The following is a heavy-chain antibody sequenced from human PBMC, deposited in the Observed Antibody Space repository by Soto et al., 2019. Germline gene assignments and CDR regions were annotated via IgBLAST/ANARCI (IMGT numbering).Heavy chain of an antibody. CDR2: IYTSGST. J-gene: IGHJ4*02. CDR3: ASYRPDDYDILTGYSEYYFDY. D-gene: IGHD3-9*01. Sequence: SETLSLTCTVSGGSISSYYWSWIRQPAGKGLEWIGRIYTSGSTNYNPSLKSRVTMSVDTSKNQFSLKLSSVTAADTAVYYCASYRPDDYDILTGYSEYYFDYWGQGTLVTVSS. CDR1: GGSISSYY. V-gene: IGHV4-4*07.